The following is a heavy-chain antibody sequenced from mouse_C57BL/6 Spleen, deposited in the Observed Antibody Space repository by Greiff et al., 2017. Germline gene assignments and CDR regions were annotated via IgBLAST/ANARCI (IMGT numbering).Heavy chain of an antibody. V-gene: IGHV1-69*01. CDR3: ARSHYDYGGDWFAY. D-gene: IGHD2-4*01. CDR2: IDPSDSYT. CDR1: GYTFTSYW. J-gene: IGHJ3*01. Sequence: VQLQQPGAELVMPGASVKLSCKASGYTFTSYWMHWVKQRPGQGLEWIGEIDPSDSYTNYNQKFKGKSTLTVDTSSGTAYMQLSILTSEDSAVYYCARSHYDYGGDWFAYWGQGTLVTVSA.